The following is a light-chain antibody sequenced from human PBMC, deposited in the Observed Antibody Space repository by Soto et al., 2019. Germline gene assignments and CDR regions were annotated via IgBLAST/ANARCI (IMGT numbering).Light chain of an antibody. Sequence: DFQMTQSPSTLSASVGDRVAITCRASQSINNWLAWYQQKPGKAPKLLIYEASNLQNGVPSRFSGSGSGTEFILTISSLQPDDFATYYCQQYNSYSYTVGQGTKLEIK. CDR3: QQYNSYSYT. CDR1: QSINNW. V-gene: IGKV1-5*03. J-gene: IGKJ2*01. CDR2: EAS.